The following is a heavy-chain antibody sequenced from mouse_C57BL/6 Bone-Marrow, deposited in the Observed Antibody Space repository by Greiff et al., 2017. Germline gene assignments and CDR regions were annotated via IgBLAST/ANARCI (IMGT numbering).Heavy chain of an antibody. CDR3: ARVEDYGSGHWYWDV. V-gene: IGHV5-4*01. D-gene: IGHD1-1*01. CDR2: ISDGGSYT. CDR1: GFTFSSYA. Sequence: EVQLVESGGGLVKPGGSLKLSCAASGFTFSSYAMSWVRQTPEKRLEWVATISDGGSYTYYPDNVKGRFTISRDNAKNNLYLQMRHLKSEDTAMDYCARVEDYGSGHWYWDVGGTGTTVTVSA. J-gene: IGHJ1*03.